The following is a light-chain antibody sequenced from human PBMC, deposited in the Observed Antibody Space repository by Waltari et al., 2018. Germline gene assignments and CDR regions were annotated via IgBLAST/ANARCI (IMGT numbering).Light chain of an antibody. CDR3: QQYNDWRLT. J-gene: IGKJ1*01. V-gene: IGKV3-15*01. Sequence: EIVMTQSPATLSASPGERVTLSCRASQSVNSRLAWYQQKPGQAPTLLIYGASTRATGSPARFSGSGSATEFSLTISSLQSEDFAVYYCQQYNDWRLTFGQGTKVEIK. CDR2: GAS. CDR1: QSVNSR.